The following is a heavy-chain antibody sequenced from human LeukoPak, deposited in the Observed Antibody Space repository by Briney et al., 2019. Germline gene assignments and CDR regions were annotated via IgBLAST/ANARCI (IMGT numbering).Heavy chain of an antibody. V-gene: IGHV4-39*07. J-gene: IGHJ5*02. CDR3: ARGVLMVYNWFDP. CDR1: GGSISRSGYY. Sequence: SETLSLTCTVSGGSISRSGYYWGWIRQPPGKGLEWIGSIYYSVSTYYNPSLKSRVTISEDTSKNQFSLKLSSVTAADTAVYYCARGVLMVYNWFDPWGQGTLVTVSS. D-gene: IGHD2-8*01. CDR2: IYYSVST.